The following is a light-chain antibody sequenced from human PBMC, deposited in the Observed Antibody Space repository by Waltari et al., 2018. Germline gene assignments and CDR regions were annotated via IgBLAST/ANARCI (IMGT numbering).Light chain of an antibody. CDR3: QQYYANPRT. CDR1: LYSPNNKNY. CDR2: WSS. Sequence: LYSPNNKNYVAWFQQKAGQPAKLLVFWSSSRESGVTDRFSGSGSGSDFTLTISSLQAEDVAVYYCQQYYANPRTFGQGTRVEIK. J-gene: IGKJ1*01. V-gene: IGKV4-1*01.